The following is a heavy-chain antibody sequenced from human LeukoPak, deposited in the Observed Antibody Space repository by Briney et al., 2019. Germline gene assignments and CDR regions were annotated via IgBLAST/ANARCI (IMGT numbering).Heavy chain of an antibody. V-gene: IGHV4-39*07. D-gene: IGHD7-27*01. CDR3: ARLSEGTGDSVDAFDI. CDR1: GGSISSSSYY. Sequence: SETLSLTCTVSGGSISSSSYYWGWIRQPPGKGLEWIGSIHYSGSTYYNPSLKSRVTISVDTSKNQFSLKLSSVTAADTAVYYCARLSEGTGDSVDAFDIWGQGTMVTVSS. J-gene: IGHJ3*02. CDR2: IHYSGST.